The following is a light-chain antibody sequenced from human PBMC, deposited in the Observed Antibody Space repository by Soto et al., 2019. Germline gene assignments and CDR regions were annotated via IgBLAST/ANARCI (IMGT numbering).Light chain of an antibody. CDR3: CSYAGSGTDNYV. CDR1: SCDIGTYNL. Sequence: TPPAPGSGSPGPAFTLPRPGASCDIGTYNLVSWYQHYPGKAPNLMIYEGIKRPSGVSNRFSGSKSGNTAFLTISGLQAEDEADYYCCSYAGSGTDNYVFGSGTNVTVL. V-gene: IGLV2-23*01. CDR2: EGI. J-gene: IGLJ1*01.